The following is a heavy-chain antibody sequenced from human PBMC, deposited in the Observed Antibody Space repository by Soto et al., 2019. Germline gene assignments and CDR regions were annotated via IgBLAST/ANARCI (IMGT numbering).Heavy chain of an antibody. D-gene: IGHD2-21*02. CDR1: GYTFTDYF. Sequence: QVQLVQSGAEVKKPGASVKVSCKASGYTFTDYFIHWVRQAPGQRLELSGWINPKSGGTNYAPNFQGRGTMTRDTSTRTAYVELSWLGFDDTAVHYWAGSRRSTAIQDDHWGQGTLVTVSS. CDR2: INPKSGGT. CDR3: AGSRRSTAIQDDH. V-gene: IGHV1-2*02. J-gene: IGHJ4*02.